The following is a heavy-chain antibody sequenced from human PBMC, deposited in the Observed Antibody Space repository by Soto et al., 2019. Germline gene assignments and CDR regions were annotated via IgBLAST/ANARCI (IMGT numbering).Heavy chain of an antibody. D-gene: IGHD5-18*01. CDR1: GFTFISYA. CDR3: VKGKLYTYGYYFDF. J-gene: IGHJ4*02. CDR2: VSGSGGST. V-gene: IGHV3-23*01. Sequence: GSLILSCAASGFTFISYAMSWVRQAPGRGLEWVSTVSGSGGSTYYADSVKGRFTISRDNSKNTLYLLMNSLRVEDTALYYCVKGKLYTYGYYFDFWGQGNMVTVSS.